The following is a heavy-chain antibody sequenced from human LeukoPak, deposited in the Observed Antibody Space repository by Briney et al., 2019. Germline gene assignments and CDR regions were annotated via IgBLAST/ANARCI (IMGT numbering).Heavy chain of an antibody. V-gene: IGHV1-2*02. CDR2: IYPYSGDT. J-gene: IGHJ3*02. CDR3: ARDRDSGSSLDN. D-gene: IGHD6-6*01. Sequence: ASVKVSCKASGYTFTGYYIHWVRQAPGQGLEWMGWIYPYSGDTNYAQNFQGRVTMTRDTSISTAYMELSSLKSDDTAVYYCARDRDSGSSLDNWGQGTMLTVSS. CDR1: GYTFTGYY.